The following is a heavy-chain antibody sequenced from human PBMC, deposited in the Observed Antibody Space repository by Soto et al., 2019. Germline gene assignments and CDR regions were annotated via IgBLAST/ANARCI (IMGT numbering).Heavy chain of an antibody. J-gene: IGHJ6*02. CDR2: IRSKPNDYAT. Sequence: EVQLVESGGTLVQPGGSLKLSCAASGLSFSGSAIHWVRQASGKGLEWVGRIRSKPNDYATAYAASVKGRFTISRDDSKNTAYLQMNSLKTEDTAVYYCTKLGWDSYGSYYYYDMDVWGQGTTVTVSS. CDR3: TKLGWDSYGSYYYYDMDV. V-gene: IGHV3-73*01. D-gene: IGHD5-18*01. CDR1: GLSFSGSA.